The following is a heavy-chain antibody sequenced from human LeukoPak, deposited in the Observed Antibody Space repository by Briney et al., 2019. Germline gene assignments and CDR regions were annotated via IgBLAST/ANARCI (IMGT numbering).Heavy chain of an antibody. CDR1: GGTFSSYA. V-gene: IGHV1-69*13. CDR3: ARSNSDYCSGGSCYQLAYYFDY. J-gene: IGHJ4*02. CDR2: IIPIFGTA. D-gene: IGHD2-15*01. Sequence: WASVKVSCKASGGTFSSYAISWVRQAPGQGLEWMGGIIPIFGTANYAQKLQGRVTITADESTSTAYMELSSLRSEDTAVYYCARSNSDYCSGGSCYQLAYYFDYWGQGTLVTVSS.